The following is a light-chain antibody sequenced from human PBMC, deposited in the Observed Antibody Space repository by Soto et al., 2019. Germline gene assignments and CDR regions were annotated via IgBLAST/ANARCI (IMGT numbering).Light chain of an antibody. J-gene: IGKJ3*01. Sequence: DIQMTQSPSSLSASVGDTVTITCRASQRISSYLNWYQQKPGSAPKLLIYAASSLQSGVPSSFSGSGSGPDFTLTISSLQPEDFATYYCQQSYSTPPFTFGPGTKVQIK. CDR2: AAS. CDR3: QQSYSTPPFT. CDR1: QRISSY. V-gene: IGKV1-39*01.